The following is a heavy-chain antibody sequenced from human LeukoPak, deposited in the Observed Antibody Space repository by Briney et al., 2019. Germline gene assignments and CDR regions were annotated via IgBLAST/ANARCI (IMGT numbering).Heavy chain of an antibody. D-gene: IGHD3-22*01. CDR3: AKPEPDYYDSSGYFDY. J-gene: IGHJ4*02. V-gene: IGHV3-21*01. CDR1: GFTFSSYS. Sequence: GGSLRLSCAASGFTFSSYSMNWVRQAPGKGLEWVSSISSSSSYIYYADSVKGRFTISRDNAKNSLYLQMNSLRAEDTAVYYCAKPEPDYYDSSGYFDYWGQGTLVTVSS. CDR2: ISSSSSYI.